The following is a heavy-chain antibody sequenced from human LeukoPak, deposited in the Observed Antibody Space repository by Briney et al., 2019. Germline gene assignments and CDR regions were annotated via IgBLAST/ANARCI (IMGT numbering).Heavy chain of an antibody. D-gene: IGHD2-2*01. CDR3: AREIQIVVVPAATSRHDAFDI. CDR2: ISSSSSYI. J-gene: IGHJ3*02. Sequence: GGSLRLSCAASGFTFSSYAMSWVRQAPGKGLEWVSSISSSSSYIYYADSVKGRFTISRDNAKNSLYLQMNSLRAEDTAVYYCAREIQIVVVPAATSRHDAFDIWGQGTMVTVSS. CDR1: GFTFSSYA. V-gene: IGHV3-21*01.